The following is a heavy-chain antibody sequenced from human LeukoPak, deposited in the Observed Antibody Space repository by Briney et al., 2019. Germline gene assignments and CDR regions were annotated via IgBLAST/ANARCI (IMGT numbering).Heavy chain of an antibody. V-gene: IGHV1-2*02. D-gene: IGHD3-10*01. CDR3: ARRPVWFGEFGVAWFDP. Sequence: ASVKVSCKASGYTFTGYYMHWVRQAPGQGLEWMGWINPNSGGTNYAQKFQGRVTMTRDTSISTAYMELSRLRSDDTAVYYCARRPVWFGEFGVAWFDPWGQGTLVTVSS. CDR1: GYTFTGYY. J-gene: IGHJ5*02. CDR2: INPNSGGT.